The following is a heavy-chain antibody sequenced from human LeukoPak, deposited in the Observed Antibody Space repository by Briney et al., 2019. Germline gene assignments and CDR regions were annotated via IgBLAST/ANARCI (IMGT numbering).Heavy chain of an antibody. D-gene: IGHD2-2*01. CDR1: GGSISSYY. CDR2: IYTSGST. J-gene: IGHJ4*02. Sequence: KPSETLSLTCTVSGGSISSYYWNWIRQPAGKGLEWIGRIYTSGSTNYNPSLKSRVTMSVDTSKNQFSLELSSVTAADTAVYYCARGPSTYCSSTSCLTFDYWGQGTLVTVSS. CDR3: ARGPSTYCSSTSCLTFDY. V-gene: IGHV4-4*07.